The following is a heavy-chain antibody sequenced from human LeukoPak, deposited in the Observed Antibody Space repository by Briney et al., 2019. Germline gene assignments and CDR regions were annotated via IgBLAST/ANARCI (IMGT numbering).Heavy chain of an antibody. CDR2: ISGSDAST. CDR3: ARDVIGVAAPDY. Sequence: PGGSLGLSCAASGFTFSSYAMTWVRQAPGKGLQWVSTISGSDASTYYADSVKGRFTVSRDNSKNTLYLQMNSLRAEDTAVYYCARDVIGVAAPDYWGQGTLVNVSS. J-gene: IGHJ4*02. D-gene: IGHD2-21*01. V-gene: IGHV3-23*01. CDR1: GFTFSSYA.